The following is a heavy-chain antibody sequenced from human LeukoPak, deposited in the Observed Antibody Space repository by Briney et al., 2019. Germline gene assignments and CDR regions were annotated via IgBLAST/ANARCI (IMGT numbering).Heavy chain of an antibody. Sequence: GGSLRLSCAASGFTFSSYAMHWVRQAPGKGLEWVAVISYDGSNKYYADSVKGRFTISRDNSKNTLYLQMNSLRAEDTAVYYCARDPGAVVATEIDYWGQGTLVTVSS. V-gene: IGHV3-30-3*01. CDR3: ARDPGAVVATEIDY. CDR1: GFTFSSYA. J-gene: IGHJ4*02. D-gene: IGHD5-12*01. CDR2: ISYDGSNK.